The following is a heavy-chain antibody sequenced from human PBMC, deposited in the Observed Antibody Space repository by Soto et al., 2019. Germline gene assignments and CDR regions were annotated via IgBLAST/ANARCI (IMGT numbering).Heavy chain of an antibody. V-gene: IGHV3-30*03. CDR2: ISYDGSNK. CDR3: ATGPEIGLVPAAKNYYYGIDV. Sequence: QVQLVESGGGVVQPGRSLRLSCAASGFTFSSYGMHWVGQAPGKGLEWVAVISYDGSNKYYADSVKGRFTISRDNSKNTLYLQMIILRAEYTAVYYCATGPEIGLVPAAKNYYYGIDVWGQGTTVTVSS. D-gene: IGHD2-2*01. J-gene: IGHJ6*02. CDR1: GFTFSSYG.